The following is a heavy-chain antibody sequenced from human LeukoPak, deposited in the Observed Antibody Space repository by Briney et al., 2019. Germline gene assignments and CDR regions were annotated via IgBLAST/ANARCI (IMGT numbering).Heavy chain of an antibody. CDR2: TYYRSTWYN. Sequence: SQTLSLTCAISGDSFSSNSVTWNWIRQSPSRGLEWLGRTYYRSTWYNDYAVSVRGRITVNPDTSKNQFSLHLNSVTPEDTAVYYCARRLTQYDCFDPWGQGILVTVSS. CDR3: ARRLTQYDCFDP. D-gene: IGHD2-2*01. J-gene: IGHJ5*02. CDR1: GDSFSSNSVT. V-gene: IGHV6-1*01.